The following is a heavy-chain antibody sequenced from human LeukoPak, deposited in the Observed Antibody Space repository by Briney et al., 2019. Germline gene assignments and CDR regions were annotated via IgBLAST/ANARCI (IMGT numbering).Heavy chain of an antibody. CDR2: IYYSGSI. D-gene: IGHD3-10*01. CDR3: AGSGGLANQGAVYY. CDR1: GDSVTHHY. Sequence: PSETLSLTCIVSGDSVTHHYWSLIRQPPGKGLEWIGYIYYSGSINYNPSLKSRVTISVDTSRNQFSMKLNSVTAADTSVYYCAGSGGLANQGAVYYWGQGTLVTVSS. J-gene: IGHJ4*02. V-gene: IGHV4-59*02.